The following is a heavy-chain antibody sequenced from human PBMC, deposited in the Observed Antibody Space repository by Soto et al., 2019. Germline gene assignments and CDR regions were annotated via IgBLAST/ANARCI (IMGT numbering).Heavy chain of an antibody. V-gene: IGHV3-9*01. CDR1: GFTFDDYA. Sequence: EVQLVESGGGLVHPGRSLRLSCAASGFTFDDYAMHWVRQAPGKGLEWVSSISWNSGDIGYADSVKGRFTISRDNAKNSLYLQMNSLRAEDTALYYCAKGNFAYYYYYMDVWGKRTTVTVSS. CDR3: AKGNFAYYYYYMDV. J-gene: IGHJ6*03. CDR2: ISWNSGDI.